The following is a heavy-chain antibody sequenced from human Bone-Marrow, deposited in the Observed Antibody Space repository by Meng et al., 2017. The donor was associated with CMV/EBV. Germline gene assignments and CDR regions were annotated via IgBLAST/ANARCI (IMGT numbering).Heavy chain of an antibody. CDR3: ARGGWGGGSPTIDY. CDR1: GYSISSGYY. V-gene: IGHV4-38-2*02. D-gene: IGHD1-26*01. CDR2: IYHSGST. Sequence: SETLSLTCTVSGYSISSGYYWGWIRQPPGKRLEWIGSIYHSGSTNYNPSLKSRVTISGDTSKNQYCLKLRSVTAADTAVYYCARGGWGGGSPTIDYWGQGTLVTVSS. J-gene: IGHJ4*02.